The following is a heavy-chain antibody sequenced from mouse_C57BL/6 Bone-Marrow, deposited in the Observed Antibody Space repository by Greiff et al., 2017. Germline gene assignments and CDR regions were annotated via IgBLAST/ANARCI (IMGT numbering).Heavy chain of an antibody. V-gene: IGHV1-26*01. Sequence: VHVKQSGPELVKPGASVKISCKASGYTFTDYYMNWVKQSHGKSLEWIGDINPNNGGTSYNQKFKGKATLTVDKSSSTAYMELRSLTSEDSAVYYCARGGYDYDEAMDYWGQGTSVTVSS. CDR3: ARGGYDYDEAMDY. D-gene: IGHD2-4*01. CDR2: INPNNGGT. J-gene: IGHJ4*01. CDR1: GYTFTDYY.